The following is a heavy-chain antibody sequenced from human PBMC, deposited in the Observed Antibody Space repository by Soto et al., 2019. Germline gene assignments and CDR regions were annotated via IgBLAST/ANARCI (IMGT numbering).Heavy chain of an antibody. CDR1: GGSINSYY. CDR2: IYYSGST. V-gene: IGHV4-59*08. Sequence: SETLSLTCTVSGGSINSYYWSWIRQPPGKGLEWIGYIYYSGSTNYNPSLKSRVTISVDTSKNQFSLKLSSVTAADTAVYYCARHEYHSSGPSAYWGQGTLVT. J-gene: IGHJ4*02. CDR3: ARHEYHSSGPSAY. D-gene: IGHD3-22*01.